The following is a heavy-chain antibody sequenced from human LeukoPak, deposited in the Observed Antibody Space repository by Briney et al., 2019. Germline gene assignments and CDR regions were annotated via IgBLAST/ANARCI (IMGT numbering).Heavy chain of an antibody. V-gene: IGHV4-34*01. D-gene: IGHD3-3*01. J-gene: IGHJ6*02. Sequence: SETLSLTCAVYGGSFSGYYWSWIRQPPGKGLEWIGEINHSGSTNYNPSLKSRVTISVDTSKNQFSLKPSSVSAADRAVYYCARVVGDSWSDYFHYYYGMDVCGQGTTATVPS. CDR1: GGSFSGYY. CDR2: INHSGST. CDR3: ARVVGDSWSDYFHYYYGMDV.